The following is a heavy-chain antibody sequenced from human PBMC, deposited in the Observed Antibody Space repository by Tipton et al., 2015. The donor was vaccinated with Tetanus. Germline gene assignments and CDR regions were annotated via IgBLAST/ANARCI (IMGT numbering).Heavy chain of an antibody. CDR3: ARLTEIVSRSGWAFDY. J-gene: IGHJ4*02. V-gene: IGHV4-39*02. Sequence: LRLSCTVSGGSLSTSNYYGAWIRQPPGQGLEWIGSIVYSGRTYFNPSLKSRVTLSFDTSKTHFSLKLSSVTAADTAVYYCARLTEIVSRSGWAFDYWGLGTLVTVSS. CDR2: IVYSGRT. D-gene: IGHD5/OR15-5a*01. CDR1: GGSLSTSNYY.